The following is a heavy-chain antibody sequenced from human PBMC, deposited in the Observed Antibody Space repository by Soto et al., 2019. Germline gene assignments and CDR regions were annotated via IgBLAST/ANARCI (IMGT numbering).Heavy chain of an antibody. J-gene: IGHJ3*01. V-gene: IGHV3-21*01. Sequence: GGSLRLSCAASGFTFSSYSMNWVRQAPGKGLEWVSSIRSSGSYIYYADSVKGRFTISRDNAKNSLYLQMNSLRAEDTAVYYCARGDFVLVPAAIVAFDLWGQGTMVTVSS. CDR2: IRSSGSYI. CDR3: ARGDFVLVPAAIVAFDL. CDR1: GFTFSSYS. D-gene: IGHD2-2*02.